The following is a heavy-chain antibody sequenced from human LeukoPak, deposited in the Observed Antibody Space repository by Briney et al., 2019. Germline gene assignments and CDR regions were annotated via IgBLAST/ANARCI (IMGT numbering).Heavy chain of an antibody. CDR1: GGSISSYY. CDR2: IYYSGST. V-gene: IGHV4-59*01. Sequence: ASETLSLTCTVSGGSISSYYWSWIRQPPGKGLEWIGYIYYSGSTNYNHSLKSRVTISVDTSKNQFSLKLSSVTAADTAVYYCARTRYSSGWSPTYGMDVWGQGTTVTVSS. CDR3: ARTRYSSGWSPTYGMDV. J-gene: IGHJ6*02. D-gene: IGHD6-19*01.